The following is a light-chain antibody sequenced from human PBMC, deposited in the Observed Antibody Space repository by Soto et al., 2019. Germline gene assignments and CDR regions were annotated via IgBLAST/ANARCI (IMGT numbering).Light chain of an antibody. CDR1: QSVNRN. J-gene: IGKJ1*01. V-gene: IGKV3-15*01. Sequence: EIVMTQSPATLSVSPAERATLSSRASQSVNRNLAWYQQKPVQAPRLLIYAASTRATGIPARFSGSGSETEFTLTISSLQSEDFAVYYCQQYNNWWTFGQGTKVEI. CDR2: AAS. CDR3: QQYNNWWT.